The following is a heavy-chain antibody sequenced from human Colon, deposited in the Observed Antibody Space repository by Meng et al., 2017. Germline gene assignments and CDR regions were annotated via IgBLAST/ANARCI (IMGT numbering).Heavy chain of an antibody. J-gene: IGHJ4*02. V-gene: IGHV4-61*03. CDR2: VYYTGSA. Sequence: QVQLQGSGPRLVRPSETLPLPCSLSGTSFSSPSYYWSWIRQTPGKGLEWIGYVYYTGSANYNPSLKSRVTISVDTSKNHFSLNLTSVTAADTAVYYCARGRGSYSSIDFWGQGTLVTVSS. D-gene: IGHD1-26*01. CDR3: ARGRGSYSSIDF. CDR1: GTSFSSPSYY.